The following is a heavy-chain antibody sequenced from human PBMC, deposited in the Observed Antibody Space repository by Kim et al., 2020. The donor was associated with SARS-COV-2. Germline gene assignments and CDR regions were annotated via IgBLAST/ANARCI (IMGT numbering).Heavy chain of an antibody. Sequence: SETLSLTCTVSGGSISSYYWSWIRQPAGKGQEWIGSIYTSGSTNYNHSPKSRVTMSVATSKNQFSLKLSSVTAADAAASYCARDGDFCSGGSCYPNGM. J-gene: IGHJ6*01. CDR2: IYTSGST. CDR3: ARDGDFCSGGSCYPNGM. D-gene: IGHD2-15*01. CDR1: GGSISSYY. V-gene: IGHV4-4*07.